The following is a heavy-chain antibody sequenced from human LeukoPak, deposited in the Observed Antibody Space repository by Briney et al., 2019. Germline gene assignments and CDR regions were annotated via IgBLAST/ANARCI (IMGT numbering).Heavy chain of an antibody. Sequence: TSRTLSLTCAVSGGSISSSNLWRWVRQPRGKGLGWAGEIYHSRSNYYDPSLKSRVTISVDNSKNQFSLKLNSVTAADTAVYYWARGRMHYSGYDHDAFDIWGQGTMVTVSS. CDR3: ARGRMHYSGYDHDAFDI. CDR1: GGSISSSNL. J-gene: IGHJ3*02. V-gene: IGHV4-4*02. D-gene: IGHD5-12*01. CDR2: IYHSRSN.